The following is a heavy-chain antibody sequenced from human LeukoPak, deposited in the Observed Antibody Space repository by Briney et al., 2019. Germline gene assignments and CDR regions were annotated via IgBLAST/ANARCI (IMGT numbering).Heavy chain of an antibody. Sequence: GGSLRLSCAASGFTVSSNYMSWVRQAPGKGLEWVSVVYSGGSTYYADSVKGRFTIPRDNSKNTLYLQMNSLRAEDTAVYYCARAVSGSSPSDYWGQGTLVTVSS. CDR2: VYSGGST. CDR1: GFTVSSNY. CDR3: ARAVSGSSPSDY. D-gene: IGHD3-16*01. J-gene: IGHJ4*02. V-gene: IGHV3-53*01.